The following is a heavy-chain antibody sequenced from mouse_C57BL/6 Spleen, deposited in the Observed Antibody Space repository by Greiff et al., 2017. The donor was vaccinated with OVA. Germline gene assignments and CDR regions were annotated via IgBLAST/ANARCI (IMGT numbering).Heavy chain of an antibody. V-gene: IGHV3-6*01. CDR2: ISYDGSN. D-gene: IGHD2-1*01. CDR3: AGGKAWFAY. J-gene: IGHJ3*01. CDR1: GYSITSGYY. Sequence: EVQLQQSGPGLVKPSQSLSLTCSVTGYSITSGYYWNWIRQFPGNKLEWMGYISYDGSNNYNPSLKNRISITRDTSKNQFFLKLNSVTTEDTATYYCAGGKAWFAYWGQGTLVTVSA.